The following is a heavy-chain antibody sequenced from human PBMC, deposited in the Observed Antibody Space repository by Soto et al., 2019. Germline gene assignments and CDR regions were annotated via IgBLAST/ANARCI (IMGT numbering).Heavy chain of an antibody. V-gene: IGHV4-30-4*01. CDR1: NGSISSGDYF. D-gene: IGHD2-2*02. CDR3: ARAVVPAAIKS. J-gene: IGHJ5*02. Sequence: SETLSLTCTVSNGSISSGDYFGQWLRQSPGKGLEWIGYIYHTGSTYSNPALRSRLSISIDTSRNQFSLRLSSVTAADTAVYFCARAVVPAAIKSWGQGTLVTVSS. CDR2: IYHTGST.